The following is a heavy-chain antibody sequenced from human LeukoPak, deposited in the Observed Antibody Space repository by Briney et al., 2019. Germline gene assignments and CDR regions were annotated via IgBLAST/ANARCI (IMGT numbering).Heavy chain of an antibody. CDR2: VSGNGGST. CDR3: AKVEMSSIQAPFDY. CDR1: GFIFSSYV. Sequence: GGSLRLSCAASGFIFSSYVMSWVRQAPGMGLEWVSSVSGNGGSTYYADSVKGRFTISRDNSKNTLFLQVNSLRVEDTAVYYCAKVEMSSIQAPFDYWGQGTLVTVSS. J-gene: IGHJ4*02. D-gene: IGHD5-24*01. V-gene: IGHV3-23*01.